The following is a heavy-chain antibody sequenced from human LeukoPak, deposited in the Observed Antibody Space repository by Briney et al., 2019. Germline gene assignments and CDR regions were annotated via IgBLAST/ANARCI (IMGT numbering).Heavy chain of an antibody. Sequence: GGSLRLSCTASGFTFEYYVMKCVRHAPGKGLEWVASISSTGNYINYADSLKGRLTSSRDKANNSLSLQLNSRRGEDTAVYYCARDWSGSYASYHYYIDVWGKGTTVTVSS. CDR3: ARDWSGSYASYHYYIDV. V-gene: IGHV3-21*01. J-gene: IGHJ6*03. CDR1: GFTFEYYV. D-gene: IGHD1-26*01. CDR2: ISSTGNYI.